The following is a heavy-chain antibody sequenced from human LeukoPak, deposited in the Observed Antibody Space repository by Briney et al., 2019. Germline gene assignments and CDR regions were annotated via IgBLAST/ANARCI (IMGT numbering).Heavy chain of an antibody. J-gene: IGHJ3*01. D-gene: IGHD5-12*01. CDR1: GFAVSSNY. CDR3: ARDRHRYRGINGDGDAFDV. CDR2: VYSDGSI. Sequence: GGSLRLSCEASGFAVSSNYISWVRQAPGEGLEWVPIVYSDGSIFHADSVKGRFTMSRDISRNTLDLQMNSLRVEDTAVYFCARDRHRYRGINGDGDAFDVWGQGTMVTVSS. V-gene: IGHV3-53*01.